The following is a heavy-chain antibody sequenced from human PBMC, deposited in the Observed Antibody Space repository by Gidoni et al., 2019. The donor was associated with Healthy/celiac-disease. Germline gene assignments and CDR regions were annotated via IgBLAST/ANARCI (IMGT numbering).Heavy chain of an antibody. CDR2: INHSGIT. D-gene: IGHD5-12*01. J-gene: IGHJ4*02. V-gene: IGHV4-34*01. CDR3: ARGEGSEWLRFGGRIFDY. CDR1: GGSFSGYY. Sequence: QLQQCGAGLLKPSETLSLTCAVYGGSFSGYYWSWIRHPPGKGLEWIGEINHSGITTYNPSLKSRVNISVETSKKQFSLKLSAVTAADTAVYCCARGEGSEWLRFGGRIFDYWGQGTLVNVSS.